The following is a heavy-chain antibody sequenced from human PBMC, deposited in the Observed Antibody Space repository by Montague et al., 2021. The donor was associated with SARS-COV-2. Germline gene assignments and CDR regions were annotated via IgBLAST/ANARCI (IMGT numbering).Heavy chain of an antibody. J-gene: IGHJ6*02. CDR2: ICHLGNT. D-gene: IGHD2-15*01. Sequence: SETLSLTCVGYLHSVIVEHWRSSVGQPPGLGLEWLGEICHLGNTKYNPPLKSRVTISIDKSTNQLSLKLSSVTAADTAVYYCARFLGFCSGANCYSSGMDVWGQGTTVTVSS. CDR3: ARFLGFCSGANCYSSGMDV. V-gene: IGHV4/OR15-8*02. CDR1: LHSVIVEHW.